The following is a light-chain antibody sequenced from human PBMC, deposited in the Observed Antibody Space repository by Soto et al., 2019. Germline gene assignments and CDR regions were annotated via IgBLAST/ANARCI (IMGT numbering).Light chain of an antibody. CDR2: DAS. CDR1: QSVSSY. V-gene: IGKV3-11*01. CDR3: QQRSNWPSIT. J-gene: IGKJ5*01. Sequence: ETVMTQSPAPLSLSPGERATLSRRASQSVSSYLAWYQQKPGQGPRLLIYDASNRATGIPARFSGSGSGTDFTLTISSLEPEDSAVYHCQQRSNWPSITFGQGTRLEIK.